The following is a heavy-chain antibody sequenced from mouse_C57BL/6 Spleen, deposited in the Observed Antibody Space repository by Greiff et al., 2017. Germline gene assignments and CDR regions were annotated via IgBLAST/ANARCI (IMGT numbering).Heavy chain of an antibody. CDR1: GYAFTNYL. CDR2: INPGSGGT. CDR3: ARSDDGYLFDY. Sequence: QVQLQQSGAELVRPGTSVKVSCKASGYAFTNYLIEWVKQRPGQGLEWIGVINPGSGGTNYNEKFKGKATLTADKSSSTAYMQLSSLTSEDSAVYFSARSDDGYLFDYWGQGTTLTGSS. V-gene: IGHV1-54*01. J-gene: IGHJ2*01. D-gene: IGHD2-3*01.